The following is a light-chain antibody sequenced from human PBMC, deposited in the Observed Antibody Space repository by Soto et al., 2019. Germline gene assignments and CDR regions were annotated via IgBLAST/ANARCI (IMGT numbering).Light chain of an antibody. CDR2: DAS. V-gene: IGKV1-5*01. Sequence: DIQMTQSPSTLSASVGDSVTITCRASQSFSSWLAWYQQEPGRAPKVLIYDASTLESGVPSRFSGSGSGTEFTLTINNLQPDDFATYYCQQYTDFPGTFGQGTKVEIK. J-gene: IGKJ1*01. CDR1: QSFSSW. CDR3: QQYTDFPGT.